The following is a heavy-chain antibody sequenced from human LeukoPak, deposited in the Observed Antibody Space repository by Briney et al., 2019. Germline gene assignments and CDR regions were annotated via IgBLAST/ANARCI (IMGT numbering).Heavy chain of an antibody. CDR3: ARRGAAAAPEHYYYMDV. Sequence: ASVKVSCKASGYTFTGYYMHWVRQAPGQGLEWMGWINPNSGGTNYAQKFQGRVTMTRDTSISTAYMELSRLRSDDTAVYYCARRGAAAAPEHYYYMDVWGKGTTVTISS. J-gene: IGHJ6*03. V-gene: IGHV1-2*02. CDR2: INPNSGGT. CDR1: GYTFTGYY. D-gene: IGHD6-13*01.